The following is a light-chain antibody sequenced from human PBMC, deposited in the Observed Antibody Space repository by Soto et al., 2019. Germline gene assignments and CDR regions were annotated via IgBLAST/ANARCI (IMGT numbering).Light chain of an antibody. CDR3: LRHNTYPWT. J-gene: IGKJ1*01. CDR1: LAIRTD. CDR2: AAS. V-gene: IGKV1-17*01. Sequence: DIQMTQSPSSLSASVGDRVTITCRASLAIRTDLGWYQQKPGKAPKRLIFAASSLQSGVPSRFSGSGSGTEFTRTISSLQPEDCANYYCLRHNTYPWTFGQGTKVEIK.